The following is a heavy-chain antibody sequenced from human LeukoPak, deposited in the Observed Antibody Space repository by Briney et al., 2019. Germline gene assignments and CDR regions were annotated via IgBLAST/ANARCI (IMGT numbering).Heavy chain of an antibody. Sequence: GGSLRLSCAASGFTFSSYSMNWVRQAPGKGLEWVSYISSSSSTIYYADSVKGRFTISRDNAKNSLYLQMNSLRAEDTAVYYCARAHPGRWFGELLPDYWGQGTLVTVSS. V-gene: IGHV3-48*01. D-gene: IGHD3-10*01. CDR2: ISSSSSTI. J-gene: IGHJ4*02. CDR3: ARAHPGRWFGELLPDY. CDR1: GFTFSSYS.